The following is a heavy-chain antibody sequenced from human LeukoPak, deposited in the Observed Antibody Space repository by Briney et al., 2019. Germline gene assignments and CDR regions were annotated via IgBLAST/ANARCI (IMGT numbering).Heavy chain of an antibody. CDR1: GFTFSSYA. J-gene: IGHJ4*02. CDR3: AKIAGPGG. CDR2: VSGSGGST. Sequence: TGGSLRLSCAASGFTFSSYAMSWVRQAPGKGLEWVSGVSGSGGSTYYADSVKGRFTISRDNSKNTLYQQMNSPRVEDTAVYYCAKIAGPGGWGQGTLVTVSS. D-gene: IGHD2-15*01. V-gene: IGHV3-23*01.